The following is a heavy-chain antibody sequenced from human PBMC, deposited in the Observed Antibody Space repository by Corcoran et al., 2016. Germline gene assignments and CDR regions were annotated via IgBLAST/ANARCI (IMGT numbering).Heavy chain of an antibody. V-gene: IGHV3-74*01. CDR2: INSDGSST. D-gene: IGHD6-19*01. CDR1: GFTFSSYW. Sequence: EVQLVESGGGLVQPGGSLRLSCAASGFTFSSYWMHWVRQAPGKGLVWVSRINSDGSSTGYADSVKGRFTISRDNAKNTLYLQMNSLRAEDTAVYYCARDFVLVAGINWFDPWGQGTLVTVSS. J-gene: IGHJ5*02. CDR3: ARDFVLVAGINWFDP.